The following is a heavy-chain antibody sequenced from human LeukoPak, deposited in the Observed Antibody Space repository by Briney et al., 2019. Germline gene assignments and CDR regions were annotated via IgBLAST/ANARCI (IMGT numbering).Heavy chain of an antibody. D-gene: IGHD3-10*02. J-gene: IGHJ5*02. Sequence: SETLSLTCAVYGGSLSGSYWSWIRQPPGKGLEWIGEINHSGSANYNPSLKSRVTISVDTSKNQFSLKLSSVTAADTAVYYCAKYFRGAARKNENWFDPWGQGTLVTVSS. CDR1: GGSLSGSY. V-gene: IGHV4-34*01. CDR3: AKYFRGAARKNENWFDP. CDR2: INHSGSA.